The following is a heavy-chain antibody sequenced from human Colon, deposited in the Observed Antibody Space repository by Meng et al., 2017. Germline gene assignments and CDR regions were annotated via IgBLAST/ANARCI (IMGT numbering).Heavy chain of an antibody. V-gene: IGHV6-1*01. CDR1: GDNVSNNSPA. CDR2: TYYRSKWYN. CDR3: ARESSRQFNY. Sequence: QVTLPQSGPGLVKPSQTLPPTCAISGDNVSNNSPAWNWIRQSPSRGLEWLGRTYYRSKWYNEYAGSVKSRISITPDTSTNQFSLQLNSVTPDDTAVYYCARESSRQFNYWGQGTLVTVSS. J-gene: IGHJ4*02.